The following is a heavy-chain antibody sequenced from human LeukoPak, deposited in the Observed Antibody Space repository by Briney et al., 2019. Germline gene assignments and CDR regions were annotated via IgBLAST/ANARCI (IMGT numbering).Heavy chain of an antibody. CDR3: ARLSSIAARGTRAYDY. J-gene: IGHJ4*02. CDR1: GFTFSSYS. D-gene: IGHD6-6*01. V-gene: IGHV3-21*01. Sequence: PGGSLRLSCAASGFTFSSYSMNWVRRAPGKGLEWVSSISSSSSYIYYADSVKGRFTISRDNAKNSLYLQMNSLRAEDTAVYYCARLSSIAARGTRAYDYWGQGTLVTVSS. CDR2: ISSSSSYI.